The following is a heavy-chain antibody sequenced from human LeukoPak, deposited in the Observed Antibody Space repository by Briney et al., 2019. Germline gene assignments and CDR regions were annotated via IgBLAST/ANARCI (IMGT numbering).Heavy chain of an antibody. CDR3: AREINSPTTVTTETQFDP. J-gene: IGHJ5*02. V-gene: IGHV4-38-2*02. CDR1: GYSISSGYY. Sequence: SETLSLTCTVSGYSISSGYYWGWIRQPPGKGLEWIGSIYHSGSTYYNPSLKSRVTISVDTSKNQFSLKLSSVTAADTAVYYCAREINSPTTVTTETQFDPWGQGTLVTVSS. CDR2: IYHSGST. D-gene: IGHD4-17*01.